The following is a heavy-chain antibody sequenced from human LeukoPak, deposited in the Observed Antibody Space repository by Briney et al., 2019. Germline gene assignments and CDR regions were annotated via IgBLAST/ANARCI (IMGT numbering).Heavy chain of an antibody. CDR1: GGSFSNYY. Sequence: SETLSLTCTVSGGSFSNYYWSWIRQPAGKGLEWIGRIYTSGSTNYNPSVKRRVTMSVDTSNNQFSLKLTSVTAADTAVYYCARQPPQYYGMDVWGQGTTVTVSS. J-gene: IGHJ6*02. CDR2: IYTSGST. V-gene: IGHV4-4*07. CDR3: ARQPPQYYGMDV. D-gene: IGHD1-14*01.